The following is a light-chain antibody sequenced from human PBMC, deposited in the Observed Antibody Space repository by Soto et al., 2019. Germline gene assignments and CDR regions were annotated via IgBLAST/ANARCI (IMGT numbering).Light chain of an antibody. Sequence: AIQLTQSPSSLSASLGDRVTITCRASQDIDTPLAWYQQKPGKPPKLLIYDVSTLESGVSSRFSGSGSGTDFTLTIGSLQPEDFATYYCQQFNSYLSFGPGTKVDIK. CDR1: QDIDTP. CDR3: QQFNSYLS. V-gene: IGKV1-13*02. CDR2: DVS. J-gene: IGKJ3*01.